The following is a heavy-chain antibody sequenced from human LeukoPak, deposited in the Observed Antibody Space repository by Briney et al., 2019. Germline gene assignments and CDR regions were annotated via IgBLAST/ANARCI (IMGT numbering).Heavy chain of an antibody. J-gene: IGHJ5*02. CDR3: ARHRRYNWNDETRGHLNWFDP. CDR2: INHSGST. V-gene: IGHV4-34*01. Sequence: SETLSLTCAVYGGSFSGYYWSWIRQPPGKGLEWIGGINHSGSTNYNPSLKSRVTISVDTSKNQFSLKLTSVTAADTAVYYCARHRRYNWNDETRGHLNWFDPWGQGTLVTVSS. CDR1: GGSFSGYY. D-gene: IGHD1-1*01.